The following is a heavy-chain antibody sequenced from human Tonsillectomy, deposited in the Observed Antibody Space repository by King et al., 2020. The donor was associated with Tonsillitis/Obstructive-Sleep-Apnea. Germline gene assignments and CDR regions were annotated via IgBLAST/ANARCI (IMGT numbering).Heavy chain of an antibody. CDR3: ARVAPFYYYMDV. Sequence: VQLVQSGGGLVQPGGSLRLSCAASGFPFRDYWMHWVRQAPGEGLVWVSRINSDGSSTSYADSVKGRFTISRDNAKNTLYLQMNSLRAEDTAVYYCARVAPFYYYMDVWGKGTTVTVSS. V-gene: IGHV3-74*02. CDR1: GFPFRDYW. J-gene: IGHJ6*03. CDR2: INSDGSST.